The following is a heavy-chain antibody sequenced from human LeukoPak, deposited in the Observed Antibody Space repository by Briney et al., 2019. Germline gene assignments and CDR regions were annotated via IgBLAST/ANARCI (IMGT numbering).Heavy chain of an antibody. D-gene: IGHD3-3*01. J-gene: IGHJ6*03. V-gene: IGHV4-59*01. CDR1: GGSISSYY. CDR2: IYYSGST. Sequence: SETLSLTCTVSGGSISSYYWSWIRQPPGKGLEWIGYIYYSGSTNYNPSLKSRVTISVDTSKNQFSLKLSSVTAADTAVYYCARGVTIFGVVISHYYYYMDVWGKGTTVIVSS. CDR3: ARGVTIFGVVISHYYYYMDV.